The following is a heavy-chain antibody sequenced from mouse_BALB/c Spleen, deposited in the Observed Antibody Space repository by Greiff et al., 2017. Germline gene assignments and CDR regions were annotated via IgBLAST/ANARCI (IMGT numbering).Heavy chain of an antibody. V-gene: IGHV5-6-5*01. CDR2: ISSGGST. CDR3: ARGGGNYEGFAY. D-gene: IGHD2-1*01. Sequence: EVKLVESGGGLVKPGGSLKLSCAASGFTFSSYAMSWVRQTPEKRLEWVASISSGGSTYYPDSVKGRFTISRDNARNILYLQMSSLRSEDTAMYYCARGGGNYEGFAYWGQGTLVTVSA. J-gene: IGHJ3*01. CDR1: GFTFSSYA.